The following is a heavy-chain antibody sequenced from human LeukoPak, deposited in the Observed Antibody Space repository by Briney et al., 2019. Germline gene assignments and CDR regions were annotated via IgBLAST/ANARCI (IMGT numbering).Heavy chain of an antibody. Sequence: GGSLRLSCAASGFTFSSYSMNWVRQAPGKGLEWVSYISSSSSTIYYADSVKGRFTISRDNAKNSLYLQMNSLRAEDTAVYYCARDLRIQLWSRGPFDYWGQGTLVTVSS. D-gene: IGHD5-18*01. V-gene: IGHV3-48*01. CDR2: ISSSSSTI. CDR1: GFTFSSYS. CDR3: ARDLRIQLWSRGPFDY. J-gene: IGHJ4*02.